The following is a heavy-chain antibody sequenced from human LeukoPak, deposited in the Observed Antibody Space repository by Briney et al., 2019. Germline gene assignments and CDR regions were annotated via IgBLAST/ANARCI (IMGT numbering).Heavy chain of an antibody. CDR2: IYRFGNT. CDR3: AGRGQRYFRD. Sequence: SETLSLTCTVSGDSISSDYRSWIRQPPGKGLEWIGYIYRFGNTDYNPSLMRRVTISLDTSKKQLSLNLTSVTAADTAVYYCAGRGQRYFRDWGQGTLVTVSS. J-gene: IGHJ1*01. V-gene: IGHV4-4*08. CDR1: GDSISSDY.